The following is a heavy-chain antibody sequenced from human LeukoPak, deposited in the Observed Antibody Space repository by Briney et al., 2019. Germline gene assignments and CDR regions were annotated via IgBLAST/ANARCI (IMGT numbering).Heavy chain of an antibody. Sequence: GGSLRLSCAASGFTLSSYGMHWVRQAPGKGLEWVAVISYDGSNKYYADSVKGRFTISRDNAKNSLYLQMNSLRAEDTAVYYCAREGGGFTRFHYYYGMDVWGQGTTVTVSS. CDR3: AREGGGFTRFHYYYGMDV. V-gene: IGHV3-33*05. J-gene: IGHJ6*02. CDR1: GFTLSSYG. CDR2: ISYDGSNK. D-gene: IGHD1-26*01.